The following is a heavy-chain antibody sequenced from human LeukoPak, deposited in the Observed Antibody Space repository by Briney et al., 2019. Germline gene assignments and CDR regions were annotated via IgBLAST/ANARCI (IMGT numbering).Heavy chain of an antibody. CDR1: GFTFSSYA. D-gene: IGHD6-19*01. V-gene: IGHV3-23*01. CDR3: AKKSVFYTSAATFDY. CDR2: VSGSGGYP. J-gene: IGHJ4*02. Sequence: GGSLRLSCAASGFTFSSYAMTWVRQAPGKGLEWVSAVSGSGGYPYYADSVKGRFIISRDNSKNTLYLQINSLRAEDTAVYYCAKKSVFYTSAATFDYWGQGTLVTVSS.